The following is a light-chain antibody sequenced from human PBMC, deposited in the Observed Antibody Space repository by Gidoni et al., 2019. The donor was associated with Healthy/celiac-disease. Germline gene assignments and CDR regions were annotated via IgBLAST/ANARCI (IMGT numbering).Light chain of an antibody. J-gene: IGKJ4*01. CDR2: GAS. CDR3: QQYGSSPALT. V-gene: IGKV3-20*01. Sequence: ALTQSPGTLSLSPGERATLPCRASQSVSSSYLAWYQQKPGQAPRLLIYGASSRATGIPDRFSGSGSGTDFTLTISRLEPEDFAVYYCQQYGSSPALTFGGGTKVEIK. CDR1: QSVSSSY.